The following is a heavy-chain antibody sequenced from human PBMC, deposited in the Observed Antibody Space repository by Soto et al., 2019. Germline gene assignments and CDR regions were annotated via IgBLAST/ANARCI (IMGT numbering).Heavy chain of an antibody. V-gene: IGHV1-69*06. D-gene: IGHD2-15*01. CDR2: IIPIFGTA. J-gene: IGHJ6*02. CDR1: GGTFSSYA. Sequence: GASVKVSCKASGGTFSSYAIRWVRQAPGQGLEWMGGIIPIFGTANYAQKFQGRVTITADKSTSTAYMELSSLGSEDTAVYYCASGVLLTYYYYYGMDVWGQGTTVTVYS. CDR3: ASGVLLTYYYYYGMDV.